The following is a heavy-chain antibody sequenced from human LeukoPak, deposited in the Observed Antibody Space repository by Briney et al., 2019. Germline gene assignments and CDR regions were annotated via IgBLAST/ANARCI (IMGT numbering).Heavy chain of an antibody. Sequence: SETLSLTCTVSGGSISSYYWSWIRQPPGKGLEWIGNIYYNGSTNYNPSLKSRVTISVDTSKNQFSLNLTSVTAADTAVYYCARFTPQGYGWGGYNRFDPWGQGTPVTVSS. CDR1: GGSISSYY. CDR2: IYYNGST. CDR3: ARFTPQGYGWGGYNRFDP. D-gene: IGHD3-16*01. V-gene: IGHV4-59*01. J-gene: IGHJ5*02.